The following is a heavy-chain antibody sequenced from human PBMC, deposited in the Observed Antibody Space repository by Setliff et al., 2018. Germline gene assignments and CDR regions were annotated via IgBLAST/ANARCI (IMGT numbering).Heavy chain of an antibody. CDR3: ARDLIRGAPNWFDP. V-gene: IGHV3-48*01. J-gene: IGHJ5*02. CDR1: GFSFSSYS. CDR2: ISSSSSII. D-gene: IGHD3-10*01. Sequence: GGSLRLSCAASGFSFSSYSMNWVRQAPGKGLEWISYISSSSSIIYYADSVKGRFTISRDNAKNSLYLQMNSLRGEDTAVYYCARDLIRGAPNWFDPWGQGTLVTVSS.